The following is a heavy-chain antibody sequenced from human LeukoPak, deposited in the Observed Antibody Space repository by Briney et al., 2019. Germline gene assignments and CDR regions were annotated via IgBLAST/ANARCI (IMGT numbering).Heavy chain of an antibody. CDR2: ISSSSSTI. CDR3: ARSKHAFDI. J-gene: IGHJ3*02. CDR1: GFTFSSYS. V-gene: IGHV3-48*04. Sequence: GGSLRLSCAASGFTFSSYSMTWVRQAPGKGLEWVSYISSSSSTIYYADSVKGRFTISRDDAKNSLYLQMNSLRAEDTAVYYCARSKHAFDIWGQGTMVTVSS.